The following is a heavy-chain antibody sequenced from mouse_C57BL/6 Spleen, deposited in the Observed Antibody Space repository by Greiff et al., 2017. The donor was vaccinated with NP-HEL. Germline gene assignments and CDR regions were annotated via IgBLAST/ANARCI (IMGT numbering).Heavy chain of an antibody. Sequence: QVQLQQPGAELVRPGSSVKLSCKASGYTFTSYWMDWVKQRPGQGLEWIGNIYPSDSETHYNQKFKDKATLTVDRSSSTAYMQLSSLTSEDSAVYYCARGGSSGYDWFAYWAKGLWSLSLQ. V-gene: IGHV1-61*01. CDR1: GYTFTSYW. J-gene: IGHJ3*01. CDR2: IYPSDSET. CDR3: ARGGSSGYDWFAY. D-gene: IGHD3-2*02.